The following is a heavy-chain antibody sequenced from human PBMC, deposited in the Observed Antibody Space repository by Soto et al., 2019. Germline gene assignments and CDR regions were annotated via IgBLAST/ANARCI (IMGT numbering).Heavy chain of an antibody. D-gene: IGHD1-7*01. CDR2: SSATGAGT. V-gene: IGHV3-23*01. Sequence: EVQLLESGGGLVQPGGSLRLSCAASGFTFSSYGMTWVRQAPGKGLEWVSFSSATGAGTYYADSVKGRFTISRDNSKNTLYQQMPSLRADDTAVYYCAKDRRAGGNYGFYSDFWGQGALVIVSS. J-gene: IGHJ4*02. CDR3: AKDRRAGGNYGFYSDF. CDR1: GFTFSSYG.